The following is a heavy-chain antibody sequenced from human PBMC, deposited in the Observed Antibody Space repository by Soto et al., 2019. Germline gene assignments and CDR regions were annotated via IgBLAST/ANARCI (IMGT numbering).Heavy chain of an antibody. CDR2: IYHSGST. CDR1: GYSISSGYY. Sequence: SETLSLTCAVSGYSISSGYYWGWIRQPPGKGLEWIGSIYHSGSTYYNPSLKSRVTISVDTSKNQFSLKLSSVTAADTAVYYCARDQYYDYVWGSYRPTFDYWGQGTLVTVSS. D-gene: IGHD3-16*02. CDR3: ARDQYYDYVWGSYRPTFDY. V-gene: IGHV4-38-2*02. J-gene: IGHJ4*02.